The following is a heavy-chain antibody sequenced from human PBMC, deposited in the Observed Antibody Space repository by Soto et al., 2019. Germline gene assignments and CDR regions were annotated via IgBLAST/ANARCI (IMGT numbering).Heavy chain of an antibody. Sequence: ASVKISCKASGYTFSNYGINWVRQAPGQGLEWLGWISVYNGNTKYAEKLQGRVTMTTDTPTSTAYMELRSLRSDDTAVYYCARGSGPYQLLPFDYWGQGALVTVSS. V-gene: IGHV1-18*01. D-gene: IGHD2-2*01. CDR2: ISVYNGNT. CDR3: ARGSGPYQLLPFDY. CDR1: GYTFSNYG. J-gene: IGHJ4*02.